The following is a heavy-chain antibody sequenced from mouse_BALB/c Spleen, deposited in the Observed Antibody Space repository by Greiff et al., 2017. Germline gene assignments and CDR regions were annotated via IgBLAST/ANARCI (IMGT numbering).Heavy chain of an antibody. CDR1: GYTFTSYV. CDR3: ARGQLGLPFAY. D-gene: IGHD3-2*01. J-gene: IGHJ3*01. CDR2: INPYNDGT. Sequence: VQLKQSGPELVKPGASVKMSCKAYGYTFTSYVMHWVKQKPGQGLEWIGYINPYNDGTKYNEKFKGKATLTSDKSSSTAYMELSSLTSEDSAVYYCARGQLGLPFAYWGQGTLVTVSA. V-gene: IGHV1-14*01.